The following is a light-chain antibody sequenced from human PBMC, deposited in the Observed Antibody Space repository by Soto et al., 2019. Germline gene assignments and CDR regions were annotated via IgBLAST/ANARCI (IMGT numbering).Light chain of an antibody. Sequence: QSARTQPASVSRSPGQSITISCTGTSSDVGGYKYVSWYQQHPGKAPKLMIYEVTNRPSGVSNRFSGSKSGNTASLTISGLQAEDEADYYCTSYTSISTFVFGTGTKVTLL. CDR2: EVT. V-gene: IGLV2-14*01. CDR3: TSYTSISTFV. J-gene: IGLJ1*01. CDR1: SSDVGGYKY.